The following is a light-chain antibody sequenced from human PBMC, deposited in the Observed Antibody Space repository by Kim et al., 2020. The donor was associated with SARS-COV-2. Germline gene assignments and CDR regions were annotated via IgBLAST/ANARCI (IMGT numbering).Light chain of an antibody. CDR3: HSRDSSGNHQV. CDR1: SLTTYY. J-gene: IGLJ2*01. CDR2: AKD. V-gene: IGLV3-19*01. Sequence: AWGQTVRITCQGDSLTTYYASWYQQKPGQAPVLVFYAKDNRPSGIPDRFSGSSSGNTASLTITETQAEDEADYFCHSRDSSGNHQVFGGGTQLTVL.